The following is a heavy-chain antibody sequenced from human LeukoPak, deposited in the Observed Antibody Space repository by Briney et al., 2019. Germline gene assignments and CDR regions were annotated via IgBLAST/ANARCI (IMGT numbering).Heavy chain of an antibody. CDR2: IYTSGIT. CDR3: ARECSSSCPRGLDV. Sequence: SETLSLTCTVSGGSISSYFWTWIRQPAGKGLEWIGRIYTSGITNYNPSLKSRLTMSVDTSKNQSSLNLSSVTAADTAVYYCARECSSSCPRGLDVWGQGTTVTVSS. V-gene: IGHV4-4*07. CDR1: GGSISSYF. D-gene: IGHD2-2*01. J-gene: IGHJ6*02.